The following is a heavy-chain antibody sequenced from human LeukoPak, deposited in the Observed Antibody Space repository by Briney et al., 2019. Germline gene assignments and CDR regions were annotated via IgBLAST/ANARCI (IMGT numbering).Heavy chain of an antibody. D-gene: IGHD5-18*01. CDR3: ARAGVDTENMDV. CDR2: IYYSGST. CDR1: GGSISHYY. Sequence: LETLSLTCSVSGGSISHYYWSWIRQPPGKGLEWIGYIYYSGSTNYNPSLKSRVSISVDTSKNQFSLKLTSVTAADTAVYYRARAGVDTENMDVWGKGTTVTVSS. V-gene: IGHV4-59*01. J-gene: IGHJ6*03.